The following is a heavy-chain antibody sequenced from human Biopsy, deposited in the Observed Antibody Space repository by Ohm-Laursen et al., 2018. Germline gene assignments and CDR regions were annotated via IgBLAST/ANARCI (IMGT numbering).Heavy chain of an antibody. D-gene: IGHD2-2*01. CDR1: GGTYSGYY. Sequence: TLSLTCAVYGGTYSGYYWSWIRQPPGKGLEWIGEVHHDGRANYNPSLKSRVTISGDMCKKQFSLKLSGVTAADTAVYYCARFIVPSLHCSNGVCPIRWFDPWGQGALVTVFS. CDR3: ARFIVPSLHCSNGVCPIRWFDP. J-gene: IGHJ5*02. CDR2: VHHDGRA. V-gene: IGHV4-34*01.